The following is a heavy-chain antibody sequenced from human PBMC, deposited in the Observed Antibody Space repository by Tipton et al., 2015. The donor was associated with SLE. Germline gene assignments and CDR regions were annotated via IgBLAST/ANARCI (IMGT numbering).Heavy chain of an antibody. D-gene: IGHD1-26*01. CDR3: AGHLGSGRYYMTFDY. V-gene: IGHV4-61*02. CDR1: GASISSGSYY. CDR2: IYTRGST. J-gene: IGHJ4*02. Sequence: TLSLTCNVSGASISSGSYYWSWIRQPAGKGLEWIGRIYTRGSTNYNLSLKSRVIISVDTPKNQFSLKLTSVTAADTAIYYCAGHLGSGRYYMTFDYWGQGALVTVSS.